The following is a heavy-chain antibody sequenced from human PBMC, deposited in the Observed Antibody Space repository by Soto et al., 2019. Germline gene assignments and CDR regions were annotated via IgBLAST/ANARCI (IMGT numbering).Heavy chain of an antibody. V-gene: IGHV4-61*08. Sequence: SETLSLTCTVSGGSISSGGYYWSWIRQHPGKGLEWIGYIYYSGSTNYNPSLKSRVTISVDTSKNQFSLKLSSVTAADTAVYYCARDLYYGEVNDAFDIWGQGTMVTVSS. D-gene: IGHD3-10*01. J-gene: IGHJ3*02. CDR1: GGSISSGGYY. CDR3: ARDLYYGEVNDAFDI. CDR2: IYYSGST.